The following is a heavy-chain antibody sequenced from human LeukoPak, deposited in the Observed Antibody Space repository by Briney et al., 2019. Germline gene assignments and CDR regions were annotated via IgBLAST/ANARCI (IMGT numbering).Heavy chain of an antibody. CDR3: ARSLPYGTTWYGRSDF. V-gene: IGHV3-7*03. Sequence: GSLRPSCAASGFPFNAYWMTWVRQAPGKGLEWVANIRQDGDTKYYVDSVKGRFTISRDNAMNSLYLQMNSLRAEDTAIYYCARSLPYGTTWYGRSDFWGQGTLVTVSS. CDR1: GFPFNAYW. CDR2: IRQDGDTK. J-gene: IGHJ4*02. D-gene: IGHD6-13*01.